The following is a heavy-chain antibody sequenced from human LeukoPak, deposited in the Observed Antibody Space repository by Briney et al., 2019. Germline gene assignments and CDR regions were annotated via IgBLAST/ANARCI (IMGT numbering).Heavy chain of an antibody. D-gene: IGHD3-10*01. J-gene: IGHJ4*01. CDR1: GFTFSNYW. Sequence: GGSLRLSCAASGFTFSNYWMSWLRQAPGKGPEWVAQMTGDGSEEYYVGSVRGRFTISRANAKTSLFLQMNSLSAEDKAIYFCARDVNGGYFDYWGRGTLVTVSS. CDR3: ARDVNGGYFDY. CDR2: MTGDGSEE. V-gene: IGHV3-7*01.